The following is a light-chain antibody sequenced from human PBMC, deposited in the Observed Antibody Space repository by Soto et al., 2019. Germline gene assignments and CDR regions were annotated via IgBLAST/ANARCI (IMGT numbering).Light chain of an antibody. CDR3: QQYGSSL. J-gene: IGKJ4*01. V-gene: IGKV3-20*01. CDR1: QSVSSSY. Sequence: EIVLTQSPGTLSLAPGERATLSCRASQSVSSSYLAWYQQKPGQAPRLLIYGASSRATGIPDRFSGSGSGTHFTLTISRLEPEDFAVYYCQQYGSSLFGGGTKVDIK. CDR2: GAS.